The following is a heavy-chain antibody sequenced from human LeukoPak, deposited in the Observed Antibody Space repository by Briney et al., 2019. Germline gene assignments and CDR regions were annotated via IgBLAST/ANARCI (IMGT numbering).Heavy chain of an antibody. V-gene: IGHV3-23*01. CDR3: AKGMRHCDSTSCYSFHPPDY. D-gene: IGHD2-2*02. J-gene: IGHJ4*02. Sequence: QPGGSLRLSCAASGFTFSSYAMSWVRQAPGKGLEWVSAISGSGGSTYYADSVKGRFTISRDNSKNTLYLQMNSLRAEDTAVYYCAKGMRHCDSTSCYSFHPPDYWGQGTLVSVSS. CDR2: ISGSGGST. CDR1: GFTFSSYA.